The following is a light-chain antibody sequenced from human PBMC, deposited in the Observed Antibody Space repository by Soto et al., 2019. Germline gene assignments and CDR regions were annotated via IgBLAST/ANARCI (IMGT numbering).Light chain of an antibody. V-gene: IGKV1-5*01. J-gene: IGKJ1*01. CDR3: QQYSTLSGT. CDR1: QTITTW. Sequence: DIQMTHSPSTLSASVGDRVTITCRASQTITTWLAWYQQKPGKAPKLLIYDASTLESGVPSRFSGSGFGTEFSLTISSLQPDDFASYYCQQYSTLSGTFGQGTKVDIK. CDR2: DAS.